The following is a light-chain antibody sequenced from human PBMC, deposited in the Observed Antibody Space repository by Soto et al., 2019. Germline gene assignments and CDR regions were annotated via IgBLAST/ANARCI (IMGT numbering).Light chain of an antibody. CDR1: SSDVGGFNS. CDR3: CSYAGSYSYG. V-gene: IGLV2-11*01. CDR2: DVN. Sequence: LTQPRSVSGSPGQSVTISCTGTSSDVGGFNSVSWYQQHPGKAPKLMIYDVNKRPSGVPDRFSGSKSGSTASLTISGLQAEDEGYYYCCSYAGSYSYGFPTGTKGPVL. J-gene: IGLJ1*01.